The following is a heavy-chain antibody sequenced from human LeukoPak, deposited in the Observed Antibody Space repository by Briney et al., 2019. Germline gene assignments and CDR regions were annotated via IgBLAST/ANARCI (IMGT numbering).Heavy chain of an antibody. D-gene: IGHD3-22*01. CDR1: GGSFSGYY. CDR2: INHSGST. CDR3: ARGNYYDPTTYYRAFDI. V-gene: IGHV4-34*01. J-gene: IGHJ3*02. Sequence: PSETLSLTCAVYGGSFSGYYWSWIRQPPGKGLEWIGEINHSGSTNYNPSLKSRVSMSVGTSKIQFSLKLSSVTAADTAVYYCARGNYYDPTTYYRAFDIWGQGTMVTVSS.